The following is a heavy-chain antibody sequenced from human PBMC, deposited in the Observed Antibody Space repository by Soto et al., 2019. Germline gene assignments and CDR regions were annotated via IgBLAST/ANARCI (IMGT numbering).Heavy chain of an antibody. D-gene: IGHD6-13*01. V-gene: IGHV4-30-2*01. CDR2: ICYSGST. Sequence: SETLSLTCAVSGGSISSGGYYWSWIRQPPGKGLEWIGYICYSGSTYYNPSLKSRVTIAVDRSKTQFSLKLSSVTAADTAVYYCAGALAAAFIGYYYDYWGEGTLGTVS. CDR1: GGSISSGGYY. J-gene: IGHJ4*02. CDR3: AGALAAAFIGYYYDY.